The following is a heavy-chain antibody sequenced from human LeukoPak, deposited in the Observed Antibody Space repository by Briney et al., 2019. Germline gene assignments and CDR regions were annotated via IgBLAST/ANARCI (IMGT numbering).Heavy chain of an antibody. CDR2: INDNGAGT. J-gene: IGHJ4*02. Sequence: AGGSLRLSCAASGFTFSSYAMSWVRQAPGKGLKWVSTINDNGAGTYYADSVKGRFTISRDNSYNTVSLQMNSLRDEDTGVYYCARNIPVTRWGYWGQGTLVTVSS. V-gene: IGHV3-23*01. CDR1: GFTFSSYA. D-gene: IGHD2-21*01. CDR3: ARNIPVTRWGY.